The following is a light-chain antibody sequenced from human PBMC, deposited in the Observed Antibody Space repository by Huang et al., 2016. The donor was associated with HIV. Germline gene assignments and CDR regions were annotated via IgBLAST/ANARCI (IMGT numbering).Light chain of an antibody. CDR3: QQSYITPYT. CDR2: AAS. Sequence: IHMTQSPSSLSASVGDRVTITCQASQNMSNYLNWYQQKPGQAPNLLINAASALPSGVPSRFIACGSVTDFTLTISSLQPEDFATYYCQQSYITPYTFGQGTKLDIK. J-gene: IGKJ2*01. V-gene: IGKV1-39*01. CDR1: QNMSNY.